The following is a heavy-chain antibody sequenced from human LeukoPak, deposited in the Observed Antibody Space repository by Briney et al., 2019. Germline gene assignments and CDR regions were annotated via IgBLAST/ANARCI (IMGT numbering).Heavy chain of an antibody. CDR1: GGSISGYY. V-gene: IGHV4-59*08. CDR2: KHHSGST. J-gene: IGHJ3*01. CDR3: AGSGWSFDAFDF. D-gene: IGHD6-19*01. Sequence: PSETLSLTCSVSGGSISGYYWSWIRQSPGKGLEWIGYKHHSGSTNYSPSLKSRVTISVDTSKNRFSLRLTSLTAADTAVYFCAGSGWSFDAFDFCGQGTMVTVSS.